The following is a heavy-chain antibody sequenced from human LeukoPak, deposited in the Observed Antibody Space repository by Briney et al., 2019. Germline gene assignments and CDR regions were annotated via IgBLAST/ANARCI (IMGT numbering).Heavy chain of an antibody. Sequence: GRSLRLSCTTSGLTFRDYAMNWVRQAPGKGLEWVGFIKSKGYGGTAEYAASVQGRFTISRDDSKGIAYLQMNSLETEDTAVYYCASDRWLRLGKFDYWGRGTRVTVSS. CDR3: ASDRWLRLGKFDY. J-gene: IGHJ4*02. D-gene: IGHD5-12*01. CDR1: GLTFRDYA. V-gene: IGHV3-49*04. CDR2: IKSKGYGGTA.